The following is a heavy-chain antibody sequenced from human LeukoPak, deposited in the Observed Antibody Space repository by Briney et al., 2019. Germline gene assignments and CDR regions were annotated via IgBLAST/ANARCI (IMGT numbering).Heavy chain of an antibody. Sequence: GGSLRLSCAASGFTFSSYGMHWVRQAPGKGLEWVAFIRYDGVDTFYVDSVKGRFTISRDNSKNTLYLQMNSLRPEDTAVYYCAKDLGVWGQGTMVTVSS. CDR3: AKDLGV. CDR2: IRYDGVDT. J-gene: IGHJ3*01. CDR1: GFTFSSYG. V-gene: IGHV3-30*02.